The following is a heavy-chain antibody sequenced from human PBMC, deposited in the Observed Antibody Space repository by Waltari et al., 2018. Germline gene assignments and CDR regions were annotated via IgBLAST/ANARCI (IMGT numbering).Heavy chain of an antibody. J-gene: IGHJ5*02. CDR1: GDSISSGDHY. CDR3: ARDSNLVRGVVDL. D-gene: IGHD3-10*01. V-gene: IGHV4-61*02. CDR2: IYTTGRL. Sequence: QVQLQESGPGLVKPSETLSLTCTVSGDSISSGDHYWSWLRQPAGKGLEWIGRIYTTGRLNYNPSLKSRLTISVDTSKNRFSLKLTSVIASDTAVYFCARDSNLVRGVVDLWGQGTQVTVSS.